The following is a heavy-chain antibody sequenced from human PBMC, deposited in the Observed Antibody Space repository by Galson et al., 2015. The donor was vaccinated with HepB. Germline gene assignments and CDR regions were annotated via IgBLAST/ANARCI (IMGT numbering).Heavy chain of an antibody. CDR3: ARVGGRHCSSTSWKRCGWFDP. V-gene: IGHV1-2*02. J-gene: IGHJ5*02. Sequence: SVKVSCKASGYTFTGYYMHWVRQAPGQGLEWMGWINPNSGGTNYAQKFQGRVTMTRDTSISTAYMELSRLRSDDTAVYYCARVGGRHCSSTSWKRCGWFDPWGQGTLVTVSS. CDR1: GYTFTGYY. CDR2: INPNSGGT. D-gene: IGHD2-2*01.